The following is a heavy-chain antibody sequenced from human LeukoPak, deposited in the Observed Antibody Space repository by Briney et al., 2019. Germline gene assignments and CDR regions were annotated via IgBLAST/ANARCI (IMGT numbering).Heavy chain of an antibody. D-gene: IGHD3-22*01. CDR1: GFTFSSYW. CDR3: ARDGTYYYDSSGYPDY. CDR2: INSDGSST. V-gene: IGHV3-74*01. J-gene: IGHJ4*02. Sequence: GGSLRLSCAASGFTFSSYWMHWVRHAPGKGLVWVSRINSDGSSTNSADSVKGRFTISRDNAKNTLYLQMNSLRAEDTAVYYCARDGTYYYDSSGYPDYWGQGTLVTGSS.